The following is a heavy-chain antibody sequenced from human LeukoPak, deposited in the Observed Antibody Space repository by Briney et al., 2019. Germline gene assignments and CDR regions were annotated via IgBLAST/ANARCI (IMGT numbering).Heavy chain of an antibody. D-gene: IGHD3-9*01. CDR2: IYSGGST. J-gene: IGHJ4*02. Sequence: GGSLRLSRAASGFTVSSNYMSWVRQAPGKGLEWVSVIYSGGSTYCADSVKGRFTISRDNSKNTLYLQMNSLRAEDTAVYYCAREDILTGFDYWGQGTLVTVSS. CDR1: GFTVSSNY. CDR3: AREDILTGFDY. V-gene: IGHV3-53*01.